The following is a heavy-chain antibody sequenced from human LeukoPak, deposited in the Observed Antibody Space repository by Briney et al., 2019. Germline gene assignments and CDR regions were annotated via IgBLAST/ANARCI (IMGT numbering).Heavy chain of an antibody. CDR2: ISGSGGST. V-gene: IGHV3-23*01. CDR1: GFTFSSYA. CDR3: AKGSSGWPYYFDY. D-gene: IGHD6-19*01. J-gene: IGHJ4*02. Sequence: GGSLRLSCAASGFTFSSYAMSWVRQAPGKGLEWVSAISGSGGSTCYADSVKGRFTISRDNSKNTLYLQMNSLRAEDTAVYYCAKGSSGWPYYFDYWGQGTLVTVSS.